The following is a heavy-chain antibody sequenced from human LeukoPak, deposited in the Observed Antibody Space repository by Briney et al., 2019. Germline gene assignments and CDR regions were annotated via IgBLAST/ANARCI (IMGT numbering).Heavy chain of an antibody. CDR2: IYHSGST. J-gene: IGHJ4*02. CDR3: ARNVLLWFGEPGTIDY. V-gene: IGHV4-38-2*02. Sequence: SETLSLTCTVSGYSISSGYYWGWIRQPPGKGLEWIGSIYHSGSTYYNPSLKSRVTISVDTSKNQFPLKLSSVTAADTAVYYCARNVLLWFGEPGTIDYWGQGTLVTVSS. CDR1: GYSISSGYY. D-gene: IGHD3-10*01.